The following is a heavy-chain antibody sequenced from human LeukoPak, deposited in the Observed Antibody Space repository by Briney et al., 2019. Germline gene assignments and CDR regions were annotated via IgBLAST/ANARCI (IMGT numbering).Heavy chain of an antibody. CDR1: GFTFGSSA. CDR2: ISRTGSEK. CDR3: AKEVRPNDY. J-gene: IGHJ4*02. D-gene: IGHD6-6*01. Sequence: GVSLRLSCAASGFTFGSSAMCWVRQAPGKGREWVSCISRTGSEKYYADSVKGRFTISRDTYIDTLFLQMNSLRAEDTAVYYCAKEVRPNDYWGQGTLVTVSS. V-gene: IGHV3-23*01.